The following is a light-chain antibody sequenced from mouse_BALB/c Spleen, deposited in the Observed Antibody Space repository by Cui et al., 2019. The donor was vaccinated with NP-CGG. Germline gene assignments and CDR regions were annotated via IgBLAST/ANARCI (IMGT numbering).Light chain of an antibody. CDR2: GTN. V-gene: IGLV1*01. J-gene: IGLJ1*01. CDR1: TGAVTTSNN. Sequence: QAVVTPASALTTSPGETVTLTCRSSTGAVTTSNNANWVQEKPDHLFTGLIGGTNNRAPGVPARFSGSLIGDKAALTITGAQTEDEAIYFCALWYSNHWVFGGGTKLTVL. CDR3: ALWYSNHWV.